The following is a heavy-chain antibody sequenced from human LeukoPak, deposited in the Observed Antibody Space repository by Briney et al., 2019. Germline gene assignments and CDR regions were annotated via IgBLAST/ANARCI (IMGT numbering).Heavy chain of an antibody. D-gene: IGHD3-22*01. CDR3: ARERDSSGYSSVGY. Sequence: ASVKVSCKASGYTFTSYGISWVRQAPGQGLEWMGWISAYNGNTNYAQKLQGRVTMTTDTSTSTAYMELRSLRSDDTAVYYCARERDSSGYSSVGYWGQGTLVTVSS. CDR2: ISAYNGNT. V-gene: IGHV1-18*01. J-gene: IGHJ4*02. CDR1: GYTFTSYG.